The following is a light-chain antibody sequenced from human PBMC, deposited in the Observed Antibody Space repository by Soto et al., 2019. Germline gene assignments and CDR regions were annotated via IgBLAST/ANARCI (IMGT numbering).Light chain of an antibody. CDR2: DAS. J-gene: IGKJ2*01. CDR1: QSVSSY. CDR3: EQRSNWPPYT. Sequence: EIVLTQSPATLSLSPGERATLSCRASQSVSSYLAWYQQKPGQAPRLLIYDASNRATGIPARFSGSGTGTDSTLTISSLEPEDFAVDYYEQRSNWPPYTFGQGTKLEIK. V-gene: IGKV3-11*01.